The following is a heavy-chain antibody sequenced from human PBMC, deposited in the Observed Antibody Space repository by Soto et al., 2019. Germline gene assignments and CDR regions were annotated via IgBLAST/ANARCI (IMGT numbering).Heavy chain of an antibody. J-gene: IGHJ4*02. CDR3: ARGLGTYDVWGGYYRY. V-gene: IGHV1-8*01. Sequence: QVPLVQPGAAVKNPGASVKVSCKASGYTFTSSDINWVRQATGQRLEWMGWMNPNSGKTGYAQKFQGRVNLNRNTYRSTAYMELSSLRSEDTAVYYCARGLGTYDVWGGYYRYWGQGTLVTVSS. D-gene: IGHD3-3*01. CDR1: GYTFTSSD. CDR2: MNPNSGKT.